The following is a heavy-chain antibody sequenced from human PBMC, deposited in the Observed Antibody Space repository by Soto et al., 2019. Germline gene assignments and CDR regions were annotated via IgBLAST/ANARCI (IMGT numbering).Heavy chain of an antibody. V-gene: IGHV3-21*01. CDR2: ISSSSSYI. Sequence: GGSLRLSCAASGFTFSSYSMNWVRQAPGKGLEWVSSISSSSSYIYYADSVKGRFTISRDNAKNSLYLQMNSLRAEDTAVYYCARRGKLEPTDYWGQGTLVTVSS. CDR3: ARRGKLEPTDY. D-gene: IGHD1-1*01. J-gene: IGHJ4*02. CDR1: GFTFSSYS.